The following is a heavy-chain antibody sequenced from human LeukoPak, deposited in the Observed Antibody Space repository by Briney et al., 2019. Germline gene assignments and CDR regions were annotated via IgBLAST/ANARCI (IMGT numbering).Heavy chain of an antibody. CDR2: ISDYNGNT. V-gene: IGHV1-18*01. Sequence: VSVKVSCQASGYTFTSYAISWARQPPGQGLEWLGWISDYNGNTNYAQKLQGRVTMTTDTSTSTAYMELRSLRSDDTAVYYCARAEYYYDSSGYWNWFDPWGQGTLVTVSS. D-gene: IGHD3-22*01. CDR3: ARAEYYYDSSGYWNWFDP. J-gene: IGHJ5*02. CDR1: GYTFTSYA.